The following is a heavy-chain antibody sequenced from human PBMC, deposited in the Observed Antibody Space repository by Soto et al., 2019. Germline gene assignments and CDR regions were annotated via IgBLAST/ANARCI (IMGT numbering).Heavy chain of an antibody. Sequence: EVQLVESGGGLVQPGGSLRLSCAASGFTFSSYWMHWVRQAPGKGLVWVSRITSDGSDTTYAASVKGRFTISRDNAKNTLLLQLHSLRAEDTVVYYCARDKVPFYGPGSFAYWGQGTLVTVSS. CDR1: GFTFSSYW. D-gene: IGHD3-10*01. CDR3: ARDKVPFYGPGSFAY. V-gene: IGHV3-74*01. CDR2: ITSDGSDT. J-gene: IGHJ4*02.